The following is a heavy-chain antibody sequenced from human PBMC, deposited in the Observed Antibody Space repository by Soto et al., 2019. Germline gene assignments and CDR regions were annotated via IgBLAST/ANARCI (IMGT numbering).Heavy chain of an antibody. Sequence: QVQLVESGGGVVQPGRSLRLSCAASGFTFSSYGIHWVRQAPGKGLEWVAVISYDGSVKYYADSVKGRFTISRDNSKNTLYLQMNSLRVEDTAVYYCAKGYNYEDNSRLGHDYWGQGTLVTVSS. CDR2: ISYDGSVK. V-gene: IGHV3-30*18. D-gene: IGHD3-22*01. CDR1: GFTFSSYG. CDR3: AKGYNYEDNSRLGHDY. J-gene: IGHJ4*02.